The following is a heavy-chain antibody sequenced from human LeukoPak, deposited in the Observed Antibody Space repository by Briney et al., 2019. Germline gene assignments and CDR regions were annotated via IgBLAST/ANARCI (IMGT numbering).Heavy chain of an antibody. CDR1: GFTFSDYS. V-gene: IGHV3-21*01. CDR3: ARDGGGYRFYNWFDP. CDR2: ISRSSSYI. J-gene: IGHJ5*02. Sequence: GGSLRLSCAASGFTFSDYSMNWVRQAPGKGLEWVSSISRSSSYIHYADSVKGRFTISRDNAKNSLYLQMNSLRAEDTAVYYCARDGGGYRFYNWFDPWGQGTLVTVSS. D-gene: IGHD5-12*01.